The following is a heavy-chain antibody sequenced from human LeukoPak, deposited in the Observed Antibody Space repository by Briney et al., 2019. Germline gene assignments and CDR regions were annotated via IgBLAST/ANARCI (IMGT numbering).Heavy chain of an antibody. CDR2: IYYSGST. V-gene: IGHV4-39*02. D-gene: IGHD5-24*01. CDR1: GGSISSSSYY. Sequence: PSETLSLTCTVSGGSISSSSYYWGWIRQPPGKGLEWIGSIYYSGSTYYNPSLKSRVTISVDTSKNQFSLKLGSVTAADTAVYYCARESLGWLHSIIDYWGQGTLVTVSS. J-gene: IGHJ4*02. CDR3: ARESLGWLHSIIDY.